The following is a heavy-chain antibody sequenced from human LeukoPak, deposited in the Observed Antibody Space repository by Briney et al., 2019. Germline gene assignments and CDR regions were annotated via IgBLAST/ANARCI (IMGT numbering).Heavy chain of an antibody. D-gene: IGHD3-3*01. V-gene: IGHV4-34*01. CDR2: INHSGST. CDR1: GGSFSGYY. J-gene: IGHJ4*02. Sequence: SETLSLTCAVYGGSFSGYYWSWIRQPPGKGLEWIGEINHSGSTNYNPSLKSRLTISVDTSKNQFSLKLSSVTAADTAVYYCARIGFLEWLSTSYYFDIWGQGTLVTVSS. CDR3: ARIGFLEWLSTSYYFDI.